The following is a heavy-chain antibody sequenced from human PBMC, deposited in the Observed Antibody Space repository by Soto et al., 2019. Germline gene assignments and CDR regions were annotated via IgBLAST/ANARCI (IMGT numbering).Heavy chain of an antibody. Sequence: QVQLQESGPRLVKSSETLSLTCTVSDGSMSGFYWSWIRQPSGKGLEWIARVSGFGGTHYNPSLKRRVTLSLDTSRKTISLTLTSVTAADTGVYFWAREGASSYASRHCADWGQGTPVTVSS. CDR3: AREGASSYASRHCAD. CDR2: VSGFGGT. J-gene: IGHJ4*02. CDR1: DGSMSGFY. D-gene: IGHD3-16*01. V-gene: IGHV4-4*07.